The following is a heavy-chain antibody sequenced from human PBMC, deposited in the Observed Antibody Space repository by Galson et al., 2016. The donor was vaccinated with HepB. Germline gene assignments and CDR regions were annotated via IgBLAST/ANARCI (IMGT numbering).Heavy chain of an antibody. CDR2: VWSDGNFK. CDR3: ARDGTQYCTGGMCRTGFYGMDV. D-gene: IGHD2-8*02. J-gene: IGHJ6*04. Sequence: SLRLSCAASGFTFSNYVMHWVRQAPGKGLEWVAAVWSDGNFKYYADSVKGRFTISRDNSNNTLFLQMNTLRAEDTAVFYCARDGTQYCTGGMCRTGFYGMDVWGKGTTVIVSS. V-gene: IGHV3-33*01. CDR1: GFTFSNYV.